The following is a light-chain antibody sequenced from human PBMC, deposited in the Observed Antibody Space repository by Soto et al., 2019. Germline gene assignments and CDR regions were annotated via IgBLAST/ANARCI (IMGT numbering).Light chain of an antibody. CDR1: SSNIGGNY. V-gene: IGLV1-51*01. CDR3: GTWDINLDTVV. J-gene: IGLJ2*01. Sequence: QSVLTQPPSVSAAPGQRVTISCSGSSSNIGGNYVSWYQVVPRTAPKLLIYDNHKRRSGVPDRFSGSKSGTSATLGIADLHAGDEAHYYCGTWDINLDTVVFGGGTKLTVL. CDR2: DNH.